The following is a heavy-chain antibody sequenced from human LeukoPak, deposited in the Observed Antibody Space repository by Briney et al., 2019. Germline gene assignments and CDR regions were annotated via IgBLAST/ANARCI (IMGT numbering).Heavy chain of an antibody. CDR2: IETASDT. Sequence: QTGGSLRLSCAASGFTFSSFDMHWVRQPTGQGLEWVSTIETASDTYYPGSVEGRFTLSRDNAKNSLYLQMNSLTAGDTAVYYCARGPPRGKYYYMDVWGKGTTVTVSS. J-gene: IGHJ6*03. CDR3: ARGPPRGKYYYMDV. V-gene: IGHV3-13*01. D-gene: IGHD1-1*01. CDR1: GFTFSSFD.